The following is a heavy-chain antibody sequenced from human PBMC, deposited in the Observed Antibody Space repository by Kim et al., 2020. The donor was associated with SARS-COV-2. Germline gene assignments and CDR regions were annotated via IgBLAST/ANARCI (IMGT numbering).Heavy chain of an antibody. Sequence: SETLSLTCTVSGGSISSYYWSWIRQPPGKGLEWIGYIYYSGSTNYNPSLKSRVTISVDTSKNQFSLKLSSVTAADTAVYYCARGIFESVLLWFGETGGVYYFDYWGQGTLVTVSS. CDR2: IYYSGST. V-gene: IGHV4-59*13. D-gene: IGHD3-10*01. J-gene: IGHJ4*02. CDR3: ARGIFESVLLWFGETGGVYYFDY. CDR1: GGSISSYY.